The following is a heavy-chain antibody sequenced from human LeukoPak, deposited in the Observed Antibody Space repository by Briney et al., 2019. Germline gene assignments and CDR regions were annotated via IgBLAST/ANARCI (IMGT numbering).Heavy chain of an antibody. CDR3: ARGTITMVPGVRWFDP. D-gene: IGHD3-10*01. CDR1: GGSFSGYY. CDR2: INHSGST. J-gene: IGHJ5*02. V-gene: IGHV4-34*01. Sequence: SETLSLTCAVYGGSFSGYYWSWIRQPPGKGLEWVGEINHSGSTNYNPSLKSRVTISVDTSKNQFSLKLSSVTAADTAVYYCARGTITMVPGVRWFDPWGQGTLVTVSS.